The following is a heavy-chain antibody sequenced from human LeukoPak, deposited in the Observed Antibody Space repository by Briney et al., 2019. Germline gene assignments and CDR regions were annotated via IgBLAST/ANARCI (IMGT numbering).Heavy chain of an antibody. CDR2: IYYSGST. D-gene: IGHD3-22*01. J-gene: IGHJ4*02. Sequence: SQTLSLTCTVAGGFISSGGYYWSWIRQHPGKGLEWIGYIYYSGSTYYNPSLKSRVTISVDTSKNQFSLKLSSVTAADTAVYYCARDRTLYYDSSGYPSAYYFDYWGQGTLVAVSS. CDR1: GGFISSGGYY. CDR3: ARDRTLYYDSSGYPSAYYFDY. V-gene: IGHV4-31*03.